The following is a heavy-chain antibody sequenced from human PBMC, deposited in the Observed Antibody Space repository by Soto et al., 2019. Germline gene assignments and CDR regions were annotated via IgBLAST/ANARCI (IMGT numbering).Heavy chain of an antibody. V-gene: IGHV1-24*01. Sequence: ASVKVSFKVSGYTLTELSIHWFRHAPGKGLEWMGGFDPEDGETIYAQKFQGRVTMTEDTSTDTAYMELSSLRSEDTAVYYCATATGLRRNYYFDYWGKGTLVT. J-gene: IGHJ4*02. D-gene: IGHD4-17*01. CDR1: GYTLTELS. CDR3: ATATGLRRNYYFDY. CDR2: FDPEDGET.